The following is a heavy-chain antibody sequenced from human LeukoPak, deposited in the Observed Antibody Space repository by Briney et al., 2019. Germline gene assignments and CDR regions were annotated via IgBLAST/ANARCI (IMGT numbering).Heavy chain of an antibody. CDR3: ARYYDYVWGSYSGMDV. D-gene: IGHD3-16*01. CDR2: ISAYNGNT. J-gene: IGHJ6*04. Sequence: ASVKASCKASGYTFTSYGISWVRQAPGQGLEWMGWISAYNGNTNYAQKLQGRVTMTTDTSTSTAYMELGSLRSDDTAVYYCARYYDYVWGSYSGMDVWGKGTTATVSS. CDR1: GYTFTSYG. V-gene: IGHV1-18*01.